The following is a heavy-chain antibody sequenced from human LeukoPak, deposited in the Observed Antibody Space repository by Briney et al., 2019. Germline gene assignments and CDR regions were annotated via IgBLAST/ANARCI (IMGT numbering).Heavy chain of an antibody. Sequence: PGGSLRLSCAASGFTFSNAWMNWVRQAPGKGLEWVGRIKSKTDDGTTESAAPAKGRFTISRDDSKNTLYLQMNSLKTEDTAVYYCTTGPYDYWGQGTLVTVSS. CDR3: TTGPYDY. J-gene: IGHJ4*02. CDR2: IKSKTDDGTT. V-gene: IGHV3-15*01. CDR1: GFTFSNAW.